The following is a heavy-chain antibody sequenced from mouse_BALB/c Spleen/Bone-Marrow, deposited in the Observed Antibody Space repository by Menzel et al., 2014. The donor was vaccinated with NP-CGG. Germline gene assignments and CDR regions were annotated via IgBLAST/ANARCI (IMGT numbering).Heavy chain of an antibody. J-gene: IGHJ3*01. V-gene: IGHV5-6-3*01. CDR3: SRGVDYSSWFAY. CDR2: INSNGGFT. Sequence: DVQLVESGGGSVQPGGPLKLSCAASGFTFSSFGMSWVRQTPDKRLELVANINSNGGFTYYADSVKGRFTISRGNAMNSLCRQMRSLKSEDTAIYYCSRGVDYSSWFAYWGQGTLVTVSA. D-gene: IGHD2-4*01. CDR1: GFTFSSFG.